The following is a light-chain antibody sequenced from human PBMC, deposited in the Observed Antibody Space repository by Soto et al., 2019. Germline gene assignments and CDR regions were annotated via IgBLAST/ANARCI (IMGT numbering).Light chain of an antibody. Sequence: DIQMTQSPSSLSASVGDRVTITCRASQSISSYLNWYQQKPGKAPKLLIYAASTLQSGVPSRFSGSGSGTDVPLTISSLQPEDFATYYYQQSYSTPRTFGQGTKVEIK. V-gene: IGKV1-39*01. CDR2: AAS. CDR1: QSISSY. CDR3: QQSYSTPRT. J-gene: IGKJ1*01.